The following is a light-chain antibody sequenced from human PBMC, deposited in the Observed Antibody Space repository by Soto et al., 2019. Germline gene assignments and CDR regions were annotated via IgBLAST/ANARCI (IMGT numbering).Light chain of an antibody. Sequence: EIELTQSPGTLSLSPGERATLSCRASQSVSSSYLAWYQQKPGQAPRLLIYGASSRAAGIPDRFSGSGSGTDFTLTISSLEPDDFAVYYCQQYSSSPYTFGQGTKLEIK. J-gene: IGKJ2*01. CDR2: GAS. V-gene: IGKV3-20*01. CDR1: QSVSSSY. CDR3: QQYSSSPYT.